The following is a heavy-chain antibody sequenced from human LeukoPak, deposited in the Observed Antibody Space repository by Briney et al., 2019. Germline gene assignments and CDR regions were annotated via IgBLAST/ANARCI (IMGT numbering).Heavy chain of an antibody. J-gene: IGHJ5*02. Sequence: GGSLRLSCVASGLTVNSNYMSWFRQAPAKGLEWVSIIYSDGATYYSDSVKGRFTISRDISKNTLHLQMDSLRAEDTALYYCAGAIPRMITWGQGTLVVVS. V-gene: IGHV3-53*01. CDR2: IYSDGAT. D-gene: IGHD2-15*01. CDR1: GLTVNSNY. CDR3: AGAIPRMIT.